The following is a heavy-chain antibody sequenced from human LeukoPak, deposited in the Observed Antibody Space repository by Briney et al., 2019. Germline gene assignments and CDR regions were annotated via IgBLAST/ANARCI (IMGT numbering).Heavy chain of an antibody. CDR2: IYYSGST. CDR3: ARVNGAYGGPLDV. Sequence: PSETLSLTCTVSGVSISSYYWSWIRQPPGKGLEWIGYIYYSGSTNYNPSLKSRVTISVDTSKNQFTLKLSSVTAADTAVYYCARVNGAYGGPLDVWGQGTTVTVSS. V-gene: IGHV4-59*01. J-gene: IGHJ6*02. CDR1: GVSISSYY. D-gene: IGHD4-23*01.